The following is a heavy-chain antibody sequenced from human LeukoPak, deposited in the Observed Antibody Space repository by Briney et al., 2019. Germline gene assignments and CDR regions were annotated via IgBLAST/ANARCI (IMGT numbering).Heavy chain of an antibody. J-gene: IGHJ4*02. Sequence: QSGGSLRLSCAASGFTFSSYEMTWVRQAPGKGLEWVSYISSSGSTIYYADSVKGRFTISRDNAKNSVHLQMTSLRGEDTAVYYCARDRSTGLKYWGQGTLVTVSA. V-gene: IGHV3-48*03. CDR1: GFTFSSYE. D-gene: IGHD3/OR15-3a*01. CDR2: ISSSGSTI. CDR3: ARDRSTGLKY.